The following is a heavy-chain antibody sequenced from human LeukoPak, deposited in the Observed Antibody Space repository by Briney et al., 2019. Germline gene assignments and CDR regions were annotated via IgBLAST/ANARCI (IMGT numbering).Heavy chain of an antibody. D-gene: IGHD6-19*01. J-gene: IGHJ6*03. CDR1: GYTFTGYY. CDR3: ARQQWGKYYMDV. V-gene: IGHV1-2*02. Sequence: ASVKVSCKASGYTFTGYYMHWVRQAPGQGLEWMGWINPNSGGTNYAQKFQGRVTMTRDTSISTAYVELSRLRSDDTAVYYCARQQWGKYYMDVWGKGTTVTVSS. CDR2: INPNSGGT.